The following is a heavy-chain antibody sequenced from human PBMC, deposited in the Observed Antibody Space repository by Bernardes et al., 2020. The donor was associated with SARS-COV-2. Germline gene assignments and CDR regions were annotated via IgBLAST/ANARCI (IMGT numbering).Heavy chain of an antibody. CDR3: AREEGYVLGLSYHYYGMDV. D-gene: IGHD5-12*01. Sequence: GGSLRLSCAASGFTVSVYCMHWVRQAPGKGLVWVARVNSDGSRITYADSVKGRFTISRDNAKNTLYLQMNSLRAEDTAVYYCAREEGYVLGLSYHYYGMDVWGQGTTVNVSS. CDR1: GFTVSVYC. J-gene: IGHJ6*02. CDR2: VNSDGSRI. V-gene: IGHV3-74*03.